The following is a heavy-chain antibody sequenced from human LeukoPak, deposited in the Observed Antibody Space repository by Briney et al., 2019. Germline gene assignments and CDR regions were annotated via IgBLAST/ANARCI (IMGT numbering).Heavy chain of an antibody. CDR2: VNFHGTS. CDR3: ARVVSQAAPDWYMDV. CDR1: GYAVGSSHY. Sequence: PSETLSLTCDVSGYAVGSSHYWGWIRQPPGRGLQWIGHVNFHGTSAYNASLRCRVSISTEASKNRFSPRLTSVTGADAAIYYCARVVSQAAPDWYMDVWGGGTVVIVSS. V-gene: IGHV4-38-2*01. J-gene: IGHJ2*01. D-gene: IGHD2-21*01.